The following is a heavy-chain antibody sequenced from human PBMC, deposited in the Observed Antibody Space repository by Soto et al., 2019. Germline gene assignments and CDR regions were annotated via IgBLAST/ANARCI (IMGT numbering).Heavy chain of an antibody. J-gene: IGHJ4*02. Sequence: ASVKVSCKASGYSFTSYTIHWMRQAPGQRLEWMGIINPSGGSTSYAQKFQGRVTMTRDTSTSTVYMELSSLRSEDTAVYYCASKPRDYDILTGGGDYFDYWGQGTLVTVSS. CDR1: GYSFTSYT. V-gene: IGHV1-46*03. CDR2: INPSGGST. D-gene: IGHD3-9*01. CDR3: ASKPRDYDILTGGGDYFDY.